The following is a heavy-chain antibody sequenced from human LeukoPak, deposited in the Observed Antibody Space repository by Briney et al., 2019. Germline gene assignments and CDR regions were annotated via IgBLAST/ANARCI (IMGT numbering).Heavy chain of an antibody. J-gene: IGHJ2*01. CDR3: ARTYGDYDGSYWYFDL. CDR2: ISTYNGNT. V-gene: IGHV1-18*01. D-gene: IGHD4-17*01. CDR1: GYTFTTYG. Sequence: ASVKVSCKASGYTFTTYGITWVRQAPGQGLEWMGWISTYNGNTDYTQKLQGRVTMTTDTSTSTAYMELRGLRSDDTALYYCARTYGDYDGSYWYFDLWGRGTLVTVSS.